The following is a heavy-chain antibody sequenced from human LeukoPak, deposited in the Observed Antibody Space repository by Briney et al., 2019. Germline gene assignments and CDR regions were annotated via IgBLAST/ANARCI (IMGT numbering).Heavy chain of an antibody. J-gene: IGHJ4*02. CDR1: VFTFSSYW. Sequence: PGGSLRLSCAASVFTFSSYWMIWVRQAPGKGLEWVANIKQDGGEKYYVDSVKGRFTISRDNAKNSLYLQMNSPRPEDTAVYYCAGRGDGNLYYFDHWGQGTLVTVSS. CDR2: IKQDGGEK. V-gene: IGHV3-7*04. CDR3: AGRGDGNLYYFDH. D-gene: IGHD5-24*01.